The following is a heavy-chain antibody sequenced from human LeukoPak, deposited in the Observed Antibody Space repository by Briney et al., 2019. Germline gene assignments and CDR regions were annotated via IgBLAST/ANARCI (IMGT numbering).Heavy chain of an antibody. V-gene: IGHV3-74*01. CDR3: ARDVYCSSTSCSDY. CDR1: GLTVSSNF. D-gene: IGHD2-2*01. J-gene: IGHJ4*02. CDR2: INTDGSST. Sequence: PGGSLRLSCAATGLTVSSNFMSWVRQAPGKRLVWVSRINTDGSSTSYADSVKGRFTISRDNAKNTLYLQMNSLRAEDTAVYYCARDVYCSSTSCSDYWGQGTLVTVSS.